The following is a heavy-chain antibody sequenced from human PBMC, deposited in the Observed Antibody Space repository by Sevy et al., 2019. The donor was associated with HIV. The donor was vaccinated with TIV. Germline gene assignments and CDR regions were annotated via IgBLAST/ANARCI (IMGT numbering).Heavy chain of an antibody. CDR3: VRETRGSGSAGYFGD. Sequence: GGSLRLSCAASGFTFSNYVMHWVRQAPGKGLEWVALISLHGTNKDYRDSVKGRFTISRDDAKNTVYVEMTSLTVEDTALYYCVRETRGSGSAGYFGDWGQGTLVTVSS. CDR2: ISLHGTNK. V-gene: IGHV3-30*04. D-gene: IGHD5-12*01. CDR1: GFTFSNYV. J-gene: IGHJ4*02.